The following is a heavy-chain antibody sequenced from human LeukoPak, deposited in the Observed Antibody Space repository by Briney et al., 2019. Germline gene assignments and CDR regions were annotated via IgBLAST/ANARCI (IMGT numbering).Heavy chain of an antibody. CDR2: VSSDGSST. J-gene: IGHJ5*02. CDR1: GFTFSSYW. V-gene: IGHV3-74*01. D-gene: IGHD7-27*01. Sequence: PGGSLRLSCAASGFTFSSYWMHWVRQAPGKGLVWVSRVSSDGSSTTYADSVKGRFTISRDNAKDTLFLQMNSLRAEDTAVYYCARDDLGSWGQGTLVTVFS. CDR3: ARDDLGS.